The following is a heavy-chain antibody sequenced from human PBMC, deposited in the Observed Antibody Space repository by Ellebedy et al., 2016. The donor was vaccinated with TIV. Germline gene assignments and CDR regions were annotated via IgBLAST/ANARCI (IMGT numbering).Heavy chain of an antibody. CDR1: GFSISAYW. J-gene: IGHJ5*02. V-gene: IGHV3-74*01. CDR3: ARSDWFDP. CDR2: IKNDGSTV. Sequence: GGSLRLSXAASGFSISAYWMHWVRQAPGKGLVWASRIKNDGSTVSYADSVKGRFTVSRDNAKNTLYLQMNSLRVEDTAVYHCARSDWFDPWGQGTLVTVSS.